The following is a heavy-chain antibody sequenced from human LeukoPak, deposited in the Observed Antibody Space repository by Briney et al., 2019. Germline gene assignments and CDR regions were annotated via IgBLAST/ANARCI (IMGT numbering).Heavy chain of an antibody. CDR1: GFIFSDSA. V-gene: IGHV3-73*01. CDR3: ARERVDYGDWSRYYHYGMDV. CDR2: IRSKANSFAT. D-gene: IGHD4-17*01. J-gene: IGHJ6*02. Sequence: PGGSLRLSCAASGFIFSDSAMHWVRQASGKGLEWVGRIRSKANSFATAYGESVKGRFTVSRDDSKNTAYLQMNSLRAEDTAVYYCARERVDYGDWSRYYHYGMDVWGQGTTVTVTS.